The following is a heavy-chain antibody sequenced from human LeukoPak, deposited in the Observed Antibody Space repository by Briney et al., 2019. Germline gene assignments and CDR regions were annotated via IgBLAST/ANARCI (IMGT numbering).Heavy chain of an antibody. CDR1: GGSINSYY. D-gene: IGHD4-23*01. CDR2: IYSSGGT. V-gene: IGHV4-4*07. J-gene: IGHJ5*02. Sequence: SETLSLTCTVSGGSINSYYWSWIRQPAGKRMEWIGRIYSSGGTTYNPSLESRVTMSVDTSKSQFSLELSSVTAADTALYYCARVYGGNRLDNWGQGALVTVSS. CDR3: ARVYGGNRLDN.